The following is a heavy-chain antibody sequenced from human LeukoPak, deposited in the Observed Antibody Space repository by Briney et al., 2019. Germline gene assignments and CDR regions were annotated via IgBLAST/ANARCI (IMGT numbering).Heavy chain of an antibody. D-gene: IGHD4-17*01. CDR1: GYTFSNYA. CDR2: ISGSNGRT. V-gene: IGHV1-18*01. Sequence: AASVKVSCKASGYTFSNYAISWVRQAPGQGLQWMGWISGSNGRTKYSQQVQDRVTMTTDPSTSTVYMELRSLTSDDTAVYYCAREDYGDCDEDFNWFDPWGQGTLVIVSS. CDR3: AREDYGDCDEDFNWFDP. J-gene: IGHJ5*02.